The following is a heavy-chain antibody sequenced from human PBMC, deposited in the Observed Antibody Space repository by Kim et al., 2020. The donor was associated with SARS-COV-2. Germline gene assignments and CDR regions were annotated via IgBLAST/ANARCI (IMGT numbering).Heavy chain of an antibody. CDR1: GGSISSSSYY. CDR2: IYYSGST. Sequence: SETLSLTCTVSGGSISSSSYYWGWIRQPPGKGLEWIGSIYYSGSTYYNPSLKSRVTISVDTSKNQFSLKLSSVTAADTAVYYCARRKRGRELPFVYWGQG. CDR3: ARRKRGRELPFVY. D-gene: IGHD1-26*01. J-gene: IGHJ4*02. V-gene: IGHV4-39*01.